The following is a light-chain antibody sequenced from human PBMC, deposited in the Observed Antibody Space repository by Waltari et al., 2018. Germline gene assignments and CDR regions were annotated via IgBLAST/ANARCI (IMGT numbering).Light chain of an antibody. J-gene: IGLJ2*01. CDR2: DVS. CDR1: SSDVGGYNS. CDR3: SSYTTSSTVV. Sequence: QSALTQPASVSGSPGRSITISCPGPSSDVGGYNSVPWYQQHPARAPKLMIYDVSNRPSGVSNRFSGSKSGNTASLTISGLQAEDEADYYCSSYTTSSTVVFGGGTKLTVL. V-gene: IGLV2-14*03.